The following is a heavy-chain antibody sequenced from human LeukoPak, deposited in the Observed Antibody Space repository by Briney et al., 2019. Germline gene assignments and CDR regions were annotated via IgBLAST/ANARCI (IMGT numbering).Heavy chain of an antibody. J-gene: IGHJ3*02. V-gene: IGHV1-8*03. Sequence: ASVKVSCKASGYTFTSYAISWVRQAPGQGLEWMGGINPNIGNTDYAQKFQGRVTITRDTSKSTAYMELSSLRSEDTAVYYCARPTYYDFWSGWDAFDIWGQGTMGTVSS. D-gene: IGHD3-3*01. CDR1: GYTFTSYA. CDR3: ARPTYYDFWSGWDAFDI. CDR2: INPNIGNT.